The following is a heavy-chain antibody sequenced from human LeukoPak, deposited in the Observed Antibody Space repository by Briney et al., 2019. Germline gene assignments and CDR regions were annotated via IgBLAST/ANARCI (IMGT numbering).Heavy chain of an antibody. CDR1: GFTFSSYW. D-gene: IGHD3-3*01. V-gene: IGHV3-7*01. Sequence: GGSLRLSCAASGFTFSSYWMSWVHQAPGKGLEWVANIKQDGSEKYYVDSVKGRFTISRDNAKNSLYLQMNSLRAEDTAVYYCARPEYDFWSGYWYYFDYWGQGTLVTVSS. CDR2: IKQDGSEK. J-gene: IGHJ4*02. CDR3: ARPEYDFWSGYWYYFDY.